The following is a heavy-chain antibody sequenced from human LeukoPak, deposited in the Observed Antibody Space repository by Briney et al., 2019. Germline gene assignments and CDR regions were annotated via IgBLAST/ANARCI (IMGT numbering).Heavy chain of an antibody. CDR3: ARHTPIDDILTSRGFDP. CDR2: IYPGDSDT. Sequence: GESLKISCKGSGYSFTSYWIGWVRQMPGKGLEWMGIIYPGDSDTRYSPSFQGQVTISADKSISTAYLQWSSLKASDTAMYYCARHTPIDDILTSRGFDPWGQGTLVTVSS. V-gene: IGHV5-51*01. J-gene: IGHJ5*02. D-gene: IGHD3-9*01. CDR1: GYSFTSYW.